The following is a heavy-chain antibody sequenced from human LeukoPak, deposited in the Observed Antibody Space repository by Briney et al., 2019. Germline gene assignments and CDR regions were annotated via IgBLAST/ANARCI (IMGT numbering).Heavy chain of an antibody. Sequence: HPGGSLRLSCAVSGFILRRYAMHWGRQAPGKGPEWVASISSDGNNKFYADSVKGRFTISRDNSKNSLLLEMNGLRVEDTAMYYCARGAIIAAPGDYYYGADVWGQGTAVTVSS. V-gene: IGHV3-30*04. CDR3: ARGAIIAAPGDYYYGADV. CDR2: ISSDGNNK. D-gene: IGHD2-15*01. J-gene: IGHJ6*02. CDR1: GFILRRYA.